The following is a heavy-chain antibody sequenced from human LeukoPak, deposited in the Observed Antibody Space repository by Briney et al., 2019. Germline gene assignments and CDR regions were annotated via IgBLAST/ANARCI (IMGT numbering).Heavy chain of an antibody. V-gene: IGHV4-34*01. J-gene: IGHJ4*02. CDR2: INHSGST. D-gene: IGHD5-18*01. CDR1: GGSFSGYY. Sequence: SETLSLTCAVYGGSFSGYYWSWIRQPPGKGLEWIGEINHSGSTNYNPSLKSRLTISVDTSKNQFSMKLSSVTAADTAVYYCARGAFIVQLWFMKPRSFDYWGQGTLVTVSS. CDR3: ARGAFIVQLWFMKPRSFDY.